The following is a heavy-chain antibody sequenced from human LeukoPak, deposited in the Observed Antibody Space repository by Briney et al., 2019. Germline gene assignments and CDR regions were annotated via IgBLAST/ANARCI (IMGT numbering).Heavy chain of an antibody. Sequence: GGSLRLSCAASGFTFSSYAMSWVRQAPGQGLEWVSAISGSGGSTYYADSVKGRFTISRDNSKNTPYLQMNSLRAEDTAVYYCAKDLGFLEWFFDYWGQGTLVSVSS. CDR1: GFTFSSYA. CDR3: AKDLGFLEWFFDY. J-gene: IGHJ4*02. V-gene: IGHV3-23*01. D-gene: IGHD3-3*01. CDR2: ISGSGGST.